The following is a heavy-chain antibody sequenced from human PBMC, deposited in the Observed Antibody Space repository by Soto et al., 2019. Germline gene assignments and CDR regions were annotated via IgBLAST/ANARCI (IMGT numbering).Heavy chain of an antibody. J-gene: IGHJ5*02. V-gene: IGHV3-23*01. Sequence: GGSLRLSCAASGFTFSSYAMSWVRQAPGKGLEWVSAISGSGGSTYYADSVKGRLTIYRDNSKNTLYLKMNSLRAEDTAVYYCAKDTPVYGSGSYYNVNWFDPWGQGTLVTVSS. CDR2: ISGSGGST. D-gene: IGHD3-10*01. CDR1: GFTFSSYA. CDR3: AKDTPVYGSGSYYNVNWFDP.